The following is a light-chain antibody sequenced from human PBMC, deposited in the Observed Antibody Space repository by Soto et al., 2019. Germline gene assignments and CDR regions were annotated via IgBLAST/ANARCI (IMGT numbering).Light chain of an antibody. CDR1: QSVGDN. V-gene: IGKV3-20*01. Sequence: EIVMTQSPDILSVSPGERATLSCRASQSVGDNLAWYRQRPGQLPRRLIYGAFSRPAGIQDRFSGSGSGTDFTLTVSSLEPGDVAVRDCSQYGSSSVFGQGTRLEI. J-gene: IGKJ5*01. CDR2: GAF. CDR3: SQYGSSSV.